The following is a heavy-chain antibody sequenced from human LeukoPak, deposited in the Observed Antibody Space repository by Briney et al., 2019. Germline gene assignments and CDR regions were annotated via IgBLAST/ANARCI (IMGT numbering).Heavy chain of an antibody. J-gene: IGHJ4*02. CDR2: TRNKANSYTT. D-gene: IGHD2-2*01. CDR3: TSVKYPFDS. V-gene: IGHV3-72*01. Sequence: GGSLRLSCAASGFTFSDHYMDWVRQAPGKGLEWVGRTRNKANSYTTEYAASVKGRFIISRDDSKNSLYLQMNSLKTEDTAVYYCTSVKYPFDSWGRGTLVTVSS. CDR1: GFTFSDHY.